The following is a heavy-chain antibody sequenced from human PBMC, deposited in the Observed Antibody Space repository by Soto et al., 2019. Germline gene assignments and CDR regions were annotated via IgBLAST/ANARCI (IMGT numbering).Heavy chain of an antibody. Sequence: PGGSLRLSCAASGFTFRSYAMSWVRQAPGKGLEWVSAISGSGGSTYYADSVKGRFTISRDNSKNTLYLQMNSLRAEDTAVYYCAKGPQWLVPGYYYYGMDVWGQGTTVTVSS. D-gene: IGHD6-19*01. V-gene: IGHV3-23*01. J-gene: IGHJ6*02. CDR1: GFTFRSYA. CDR3: AKGPQWLVPGYYYYGMDV. CDR2: ISGSGGST.